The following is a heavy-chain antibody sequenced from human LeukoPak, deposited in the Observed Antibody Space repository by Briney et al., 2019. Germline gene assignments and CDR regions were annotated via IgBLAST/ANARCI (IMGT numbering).Heavy chain of an antibody. J-gene: IGHJ4*02. D-gene: IGHD1-26*01. V-gene: IGHV1-2*02. CDR1: GYTFTSYG. CDR2: INPNSGDT. CDR3: ARGRRGRYSADYDY. Sequence: ASVKVSCKASGYTFTSYGISWVRQAPGQGLEWMGWINPNSGDTNYAQKFQGRVTMTSDTSISTAYMELSRLRSDDTAVFYCARGRRGRYSADYDYWGQGTLVTVSS.